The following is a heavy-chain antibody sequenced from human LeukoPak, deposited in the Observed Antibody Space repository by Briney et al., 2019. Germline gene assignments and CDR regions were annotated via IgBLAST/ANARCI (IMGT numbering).Heavy chain of an antibody. V-gene: IGHV3-23*01. CDR2: FSGSGGST. D-gene: IGHD3-16*01. J-gene: IGHJ4*02. CDR3: AKGLITFGGGFDY. Sequence: GGSLRLSCAASGFTFSTYAMSWVRQAPGKGLEWVSAFSGSGGSTYYADSVKGRVIISRDNSKNTLYLQMNSLRPEDTAVYYCAKGLITFGGGFDYWGQGALVTVSS. CDR1: GFTFSTYA.